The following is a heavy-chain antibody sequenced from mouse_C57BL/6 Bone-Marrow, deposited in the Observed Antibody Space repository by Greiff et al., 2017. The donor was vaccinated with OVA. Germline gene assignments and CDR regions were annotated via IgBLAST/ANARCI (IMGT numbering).Heavy chain of an antibody. D-gene: IGHD2-1*01. J-gene: IGHJ3*01. V-gene: IGHV1-81*01. Sequence: QVQLQQSGAELARPGASVRLSCKASGSTFTSYGISWVRRRTGQGLEGIGEFYPKSGNTYYNEKFKGKATLTADKSSSTVYMELRSLTSEDSAVYFCARRGIYYGNPFAYWGQGTLVTVSA. CDR3: ARRGIYYGNPFAY. CDR1: GSTFTSYG. CDR2: FYPKSGNT.